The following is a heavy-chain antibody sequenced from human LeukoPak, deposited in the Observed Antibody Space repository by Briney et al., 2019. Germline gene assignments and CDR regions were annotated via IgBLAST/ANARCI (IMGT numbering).Heavy chain of an antibody. J-gene: IGHJ3*02. V-gene: IGHV3-48*01. CDR1: GFTFSSYS. CDR3: RAWFGEQPLGAFDI. D-gene: IGHD3-10*01. CDR2: ISSSSSTI. Sequence: GGSLRLSCAASGFTFSSYSMNWVRQAPGKGLEWVSYISSSSSTIYYADSVKGRFTISRDNAKNSLYLQMNSLRAEDTAVYYCRAWFGEQPLGAFDIWGQGTMVTVSS.